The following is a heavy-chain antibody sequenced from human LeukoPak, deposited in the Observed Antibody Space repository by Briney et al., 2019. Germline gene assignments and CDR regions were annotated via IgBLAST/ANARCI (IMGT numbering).Heavy chain of an antibody. V-gene: IGHV3-48*04. Sequence: PGGSLRLSCAASEFTLSSYSMSWVRQAPGKGLEWVSYISSTASSIYYADSVRGRFTISRDNAKNSLYLQMNSLRAEDTAVYYCARVPSGYTLGYGYYYYYMDVWGKGTTVTVSS. CDR1: EFTLSSYS. J-gene: IGHJ6*03. D-gene: IGHD5-18*01. CDR3: ARVPSGYTLGYGYYYYYMDV. CDR2: ISSTASSI.